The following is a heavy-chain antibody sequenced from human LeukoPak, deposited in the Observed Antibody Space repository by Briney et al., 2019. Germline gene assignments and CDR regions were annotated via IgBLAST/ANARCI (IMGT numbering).Heavy chain of an antibody. CDR2: IYHSGST. CDR3: ARGAPRYSIYNWFDP. CDR1: GGSFSGYY. V-gene: IGHV4-34*01. Sequence: ASETLSLTCAVYGGSFSGYYWSWIRQPPGKGLEWIGYIYHSGSTYYNPSLKSRVTISVDRSKNQFSLKLSSVTAADTAVYYCARGAPRYSIYNWFDPWGQGTLVTVSS. J-gene: IGHJ5*02. D-gene: IGHD6-13*01.